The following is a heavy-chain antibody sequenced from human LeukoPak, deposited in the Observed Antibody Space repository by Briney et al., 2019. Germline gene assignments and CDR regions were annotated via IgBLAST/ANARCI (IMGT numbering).Heavy chain of an antibody. CDR1: GGSFSGYY. Sequence: SETLSLTCAVYGGSFSGYYWSWLRQPPGKGLEWLGEINHSGSTNYNPSLKSRVTISVDTSKNQFSLKLSSVTAADTAVYYCARGGYSGLPIPNWFDPWGQGTLVTVSS. D-gene: IGHD5-12*01. J-gene: IGHJ5*02. CDR3: ARGGYSGLPIPNWFDP. CDR2: INHSGST. V-gene: IGHV4-34*01.